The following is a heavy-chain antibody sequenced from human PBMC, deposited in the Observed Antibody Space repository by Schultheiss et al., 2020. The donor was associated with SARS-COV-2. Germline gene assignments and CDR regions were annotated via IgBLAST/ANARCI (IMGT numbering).Heavy chain of an antibody. D-gene: IGHD2-15*01. CDR3: ARGGHCSGGSCYSSY. J-gene: IGHJ4*02. V-gene: IGHV3-73*01. CDR1: GFTFSGSA. Sequence: GGSLRLSCAASGFTFSGSAMHWVRQASGKGLEWVGRIRSKANSYATAYAASVKGRFTISRDDSKNTAYLQMNSLKTEDTAVYYCARGGHCSGGSCYSSYWGQGTLVTVSS. CDR2: IRSKANSYAT.